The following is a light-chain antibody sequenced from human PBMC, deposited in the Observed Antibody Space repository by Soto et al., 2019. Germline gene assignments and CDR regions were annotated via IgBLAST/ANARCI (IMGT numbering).Light chain of an antibody. J-gene: IGLJ1*01. CDR1: SSDVGGYNY. CDR3: SSYTTSSTYV. CDR2: DVS. V-gene: IGLV2-14*01. Sequence: QSALTQPASVSGSPGQSITISCTGTSSDVGGYNYVSWYQQHPGKAPKLMICDVSDRPSGISNRFSGSKSGNTASLTISGLQAEDEADYYCSSYTTSSTYVFGTATKLTVL.